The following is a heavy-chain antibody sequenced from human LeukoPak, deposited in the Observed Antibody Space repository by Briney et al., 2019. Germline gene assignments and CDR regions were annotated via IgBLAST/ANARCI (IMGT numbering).Heavy chain of an antibody. J-gene: IGHJ4*02. Sequence: SQTLSLTCAISGDSVSSNSASWNWIRQSPSRGLEWLGRTYYRSKWYFDYAVSVKSRLTINPDTSKNQFSLQLDSVTPEDTVVYYCARGGFGMTVAQFDYWGQGTLVTVSS. D-gene: IGHD3-22*01. CDR3: ARGGFGMTVAQFDY. V-gene: IGHV6-1*01. CDR2: TYYRSKWYF. CDR1: GDSVSSNSAS.